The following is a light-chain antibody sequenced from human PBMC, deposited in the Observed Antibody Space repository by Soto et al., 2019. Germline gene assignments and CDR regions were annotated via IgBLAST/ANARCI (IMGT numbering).Light chain of an antibody. J-gene: IGKJ4*01. CDR1: QGISSW. V-gene: IGKV1-12*01. CDR2: AAS. Sequence: DIQMTQSPSFVSASVGDRVTITCRASQGISSWLAWYQHKPGRAPKLLIHAASSLESGVPSRFSGSGFGTDFTLTISSLQSEDFATYYCQQTTSSPLTFGGGTKVDIK. CDR3: QQTTSSPLT.